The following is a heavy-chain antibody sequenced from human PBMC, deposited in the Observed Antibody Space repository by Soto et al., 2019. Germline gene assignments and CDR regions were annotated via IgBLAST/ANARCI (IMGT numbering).Heavy chain of an antibody. D-gene: IGHD4-17*01. CDR1: GGSISSYY. J-gene: IGHJ4*02. V-gene: IGHV4-59*08. CDR2: IYYSGST. CDR3: ARSPLLYGDYETTAPLFDY. Sequence: SETLSLTCTVSGGSISSYYWSWIRQPPGKGLEWIGYIYYSGSTNYNPSLKSRVTISVDTSKNQFSLKLSSVTAADTAVYYCARSPLLYGDYETTAPLFDYWGQGTLVTVSS.